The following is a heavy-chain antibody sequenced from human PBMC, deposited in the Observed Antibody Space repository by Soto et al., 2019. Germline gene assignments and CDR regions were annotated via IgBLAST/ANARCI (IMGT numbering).Heavy chain of an antibody. Sequence: EVQLVESGGGLVQPGRSLRLSCTTSGFTFGDHTMTWVRQAPGKGLEWVGFIRSKTYGGTAEYAASVIGRFTISREDSQRIAYLQMNTLITEDTAVYYCARDQMFAFDSWGQGTLVTVSS. D-gene: IGHD3-10*02. CDR3: ARDQMFAFDS. V-gene: IGHV3-49*04. CDR1: GFTFGDHT. CDR2: IRSKTYGGTA. J-gene: IGHJ4*02.